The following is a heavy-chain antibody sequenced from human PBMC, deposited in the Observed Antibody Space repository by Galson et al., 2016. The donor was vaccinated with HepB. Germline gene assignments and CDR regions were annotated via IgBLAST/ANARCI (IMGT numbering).Heavy chain of an antibody. CDR2: ISYSGST. CDR3: ARRGNDGSGFDY. V-gene: IGHV4-59*01. D-gene: IGHD3-10*01. J-gene: IGHJ4*02. Sequence: ETLSLTCTVSGGSISGYYWSWIRQPPGKGLEWIGYISYSGSTNYNPSLKSRVTISVDTSKNQFSLKLSSVTAADTAVYYCARRGNDGSGFDYWGQGTLVTVSS. CDR1: GGSISGYY.